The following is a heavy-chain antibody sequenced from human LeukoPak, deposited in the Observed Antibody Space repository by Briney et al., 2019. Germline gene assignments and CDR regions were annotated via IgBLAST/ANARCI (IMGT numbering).Heavy chain of an antibody. Sequence: PSESLSLTCTVSGGSISSYYRSWIRQPPGKGLEWIGYIYYSGSTNYNPSLKSRVTISVDTSKNQFSLKLSSVTAADTAVYYCARGYSGSYPFDYWGQGTLVTVSS. J-gene: IGHJ4*02. D-gene: IGHD1-26*01. CDR2: IYYSGST. V-gene: IGHV4-59*01. CDR3: ARGYSGSYPFDY. CDR1: GGSISSYY.